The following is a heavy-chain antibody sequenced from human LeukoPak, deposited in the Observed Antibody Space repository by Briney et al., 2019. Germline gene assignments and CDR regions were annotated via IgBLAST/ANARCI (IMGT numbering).Heavy chain of an antibody. CDR3: ATPFRDSSGSYYNDWFDP. J-gene: IGHJ5*02. CDR2: INSDGSST. Sequence: PGGSLRLSCTASGFTFSRYWMHWVRQAPGRGLVWVSRINSDGSSTTYADSVKGRFTISRDNAKNTLYLQMNSLRAEDTAVYFCATPFRDSSGSYYNDWFDPSGQGTLVTVSS. CDR1: GFTFSRYW. D-gene: IGHD3-22*01. V-gene: IGHV3-74*01.